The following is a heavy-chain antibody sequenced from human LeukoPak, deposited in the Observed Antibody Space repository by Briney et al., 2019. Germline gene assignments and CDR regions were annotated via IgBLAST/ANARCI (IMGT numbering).Heavy chain of an antibody. CDR3: ANTTRVAPDGRAEYFQH. Sequence: SETLSLTCTVSGGSISSYSWSWIRQPPGKGLEWIGCRYVGGRDLYNPSLKSRVTISVDASEKQISLSLRSVTAADTAMYYCANTTRVAPDGRAEYFQHWGQGTLAIVSS. D-gene: IGHD5-12*01. J-gene: IGHJ1*01. CDR1: GGSISSYS. V-gene: IGHV4-59*03. CDR2: RYVGGRD.